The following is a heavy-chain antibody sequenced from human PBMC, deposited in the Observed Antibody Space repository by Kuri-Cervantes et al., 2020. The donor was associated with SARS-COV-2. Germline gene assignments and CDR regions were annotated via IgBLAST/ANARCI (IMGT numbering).Heavy chain of an antibody. J-gene: IGHJ4*02. D-gene: IGHD3-3*01. CDR1: GGSISSYY. CDR3: ARDPGFGVVIKRQYFDY. CDR2: IYTSGST. Sequence: SETLSLTCTVSGGSISSYYWSWIRQPAGKGLEWIGRIYTSGSTNYNPSLKSRVTMSVDTSKNQFSLKLSSVTAADTAVYYCARDPGFGVVIKRQYFDYWGQGTLVTFSS. V-gene: IGHV4-4*07.